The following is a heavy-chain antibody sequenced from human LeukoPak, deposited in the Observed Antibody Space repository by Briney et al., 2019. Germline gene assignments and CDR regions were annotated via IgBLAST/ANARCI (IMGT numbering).Heavy chain of an antibody. CDR1: GFTFSSYW. D-gene: IGHD7-27*01. Sequence: TGGSLRLSCAASGFTFSSYWMHWFRQAPGKGLVWVSRINSDGSSTTYADSVKGRFTISRDNAKNTLYLQMNSLRAEDTSVYYCASTKLGNAAFDIWGQGTMVTVSS. V-gene: IGHV3-74*01. CDR2: INSDGSST. J-gene: IGHJ3*02. CDR3: ASTKLGNAAFDI.